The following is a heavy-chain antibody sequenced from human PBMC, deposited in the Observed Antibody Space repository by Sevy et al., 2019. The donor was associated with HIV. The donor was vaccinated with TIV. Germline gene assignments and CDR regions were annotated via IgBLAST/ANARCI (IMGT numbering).Heavy chain of an antibody. CDR3: AKESGSYYDFWSGHDTFDM. D-gene: IGHD3-3*01. J-gene: IGHJ3*02. CDR1: GFNFSSYG. V-gene: IGHV3-30*18. Sequence: GGSLRLSCAASGFNFSSYGMHWVRQAPGKGLEWVAIISYAGSSKYYADSVKGRFTISRDNSKNTLYLQINSLRTGDTVVYYCAKESGSYYDFWSGHDTFDMWGQGTVVTVSS. CDR2: ISYAGSSK.